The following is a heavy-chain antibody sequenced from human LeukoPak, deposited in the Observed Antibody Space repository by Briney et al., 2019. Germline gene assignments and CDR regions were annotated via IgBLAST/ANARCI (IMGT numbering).Heavy chain of an antibody. CDR2: ISGSGGST. CDR1: GFTFSSYA. Sequence: GGSLRLSCEASGFTFSSYAMSWVRQAPGKGLEWVSAISGSGGSTYYADSVKGRFTISRDNSKNTLYLQMNSLRAEDTAVYYCARDLAVAVVYGMDVWGQGTTVTVSS. CDR3: ARDLAVAVVYGMDV. D-gene: IGHD6-19*01. J-gene: IGHJ6*02. V-gene: IGHV3-23*01.